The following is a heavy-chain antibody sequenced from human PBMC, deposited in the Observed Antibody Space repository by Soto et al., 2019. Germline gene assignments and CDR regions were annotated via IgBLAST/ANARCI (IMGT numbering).Heavy chain of an antibody. J-gene: IGHJ4*02. CDR3: ARGTTRYSNSNPCAN. V-gene: IGHV1-69*01. Sequence: QVQLVQSGAEVKKPGSSVKVSCKASGGTFSSYAISWVRQAPGQGLEWMGGIIPIFGTANYAQKFQGRVRITADESTSTAYMDLSSVRSEDTAVYYCARGTTRYSNSNPCANWGQGTLVTVSS. CDR2: IIPIFGTA. CDR1: GGTFSSYA. D-gene: IGHD6-13*01.